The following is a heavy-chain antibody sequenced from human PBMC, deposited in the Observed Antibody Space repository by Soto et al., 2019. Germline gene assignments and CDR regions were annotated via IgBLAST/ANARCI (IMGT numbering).Heavy chain of an antibody. V-gene: IGHV4-39*01. Sequence: QLQLRESGPGLLKPSETLSLTCTLSGGSITTANHWWGWIRQPPGKGLEWIASIYHTGNTYYNPSMKVSLPLSMGTSKTPLSLKLRVLAATDMAFFYWGRKGGADGRAGVAPFDSWGQGILVTVSS. CDR2: IYHTGNT. J-gene: IGHJ5*01. CDR3: GRKGGADGRAGVAPFDS. CDR1: GGSITTANHW. D-gene: IGHD2-15*01.